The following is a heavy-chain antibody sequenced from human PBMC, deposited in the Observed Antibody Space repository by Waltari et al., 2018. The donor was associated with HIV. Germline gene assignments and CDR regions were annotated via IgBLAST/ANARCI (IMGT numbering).Heavy chain of an antibody. J-gene: IGHJ4*02. CDR3: VKDMFGEYDY. CDR1: GFSISSYW. Sequence: EVQLVESGGGSVQPGGSLRLSCAASGFSISSYWMHWVRQTPGKGRVWVSRINEDGNRIDYAGSVRGRFTISRDSAKNTLFLQMNSLRDEDTAMYYCVKDMFGEYDYWGQGALVTVSS. CDR2: INEDGNRI. V-gene: IGHV3-74*01. D-gene: IGHD3-10*02.